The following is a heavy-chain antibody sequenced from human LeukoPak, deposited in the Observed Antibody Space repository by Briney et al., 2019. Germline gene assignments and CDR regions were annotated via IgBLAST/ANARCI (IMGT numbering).Heavy chain of an antibody. CDR3: ARGPVGYCSGGSRTRYFDY. V-gene: IGHV1-18*04. Sequence: ASVKVSCKASGYTFTSYGISWVRQAPGQGLEWMGWISAYNGNTNYAQKLQGRVTMTTDTSTSTAYMELRSLRSDDTAVYYCARGPVGYCSGGSRTRYFDYWGQGTLVTVSS. CDR2: ISAYNGNT. D-gene: IGHD2-15*01. CDR1: GYTFTSYG. J-gene: IGHJ4*02.